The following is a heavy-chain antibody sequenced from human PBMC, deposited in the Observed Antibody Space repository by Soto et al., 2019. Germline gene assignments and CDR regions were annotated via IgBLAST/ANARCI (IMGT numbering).Heavy chain of an antibody. CDR3: ARSSLTVNTANYYYGMDV. CDR2: IKSDGSSI. D-gene: IGHD4-17*01. J-gene: IGHJ6*02. CDR1: GFTFGSYW. V-gene: IGHV3-74*01. Sequence: EVQLVESGGGLVQPGGSLRLSCVASGFTFGSYWMHWVRQVPGKGPVWVSRIKSDGSSITYADSVKGRFIISRDNAKNTLYLQMNSLRAEDTAVYYCARSSLTVNTANYYYGMDVWGQGTTVTVSS.